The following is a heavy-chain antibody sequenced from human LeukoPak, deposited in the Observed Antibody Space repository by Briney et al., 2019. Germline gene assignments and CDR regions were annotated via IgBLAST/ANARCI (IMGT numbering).Heavy chain of an antibody. D-gene: IGHD2-21*01. V-gene: IGHV4-34*01. CDR2: INHTGST. CDR3: ARHSTAIWYFDL. J-gene: IGHJ2*01. Sequence: PSETLSLTCAVYGGSFRGFYWSWIRQPPEKGLEWIGEINHTGSTGYNPSLKSRVTISLDTSKNQFSLKLSSVTAADTAGYFCARHSTAIWYFDLWGRGTLVTVSS. CDR1: GGSFRGFY.